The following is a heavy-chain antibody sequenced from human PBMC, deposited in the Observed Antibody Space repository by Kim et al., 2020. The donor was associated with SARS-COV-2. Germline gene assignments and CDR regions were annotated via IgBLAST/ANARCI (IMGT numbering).Heavy chain of an antibody. D-gene: IGHD2-2*01. V-gene: IGHV4-34*13. Sequence: SLKSRVTISVDTSKNQFSLKLSSVTAADTAVYYCARGGYCSSTSCYYVDYWGQGTLVTVSS. CDR3: ARGGYCSSTSCYYVDY. J-gene: IGHJ4*02.